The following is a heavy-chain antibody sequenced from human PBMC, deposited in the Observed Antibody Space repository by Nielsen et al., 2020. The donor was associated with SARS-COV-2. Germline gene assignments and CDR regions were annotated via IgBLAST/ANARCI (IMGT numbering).Heavy chain of an antibody. CDR2: ISGSGGST. CDR3: AKDIAVAGTDAFDI. V-gene: IGHV3-23*01. CDR1: GGSFSGYY. J-gene: IGHJ3*02. Sequence: ETLSLTCAVYGGSFSGYYWSWVRQAPGKGLEWVSAISGSGGSTYYADSVKGRFTISRDNSKNTLYLQMNSLRAEDTAVYYCAKDIAVAGTDAFDIWGQGTMVTVSS. D-gene: IGHD6-19*01.